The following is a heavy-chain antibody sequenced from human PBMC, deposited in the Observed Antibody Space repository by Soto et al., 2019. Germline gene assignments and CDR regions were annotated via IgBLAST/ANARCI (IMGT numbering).Heavy chain of an antibody. CDR2: ISYDGSNK. V-gene: IGHV3-30*18. J-gene: IGHJ6*02. Sequence: GGSLRLSCSASGFTFSSYGMHWVRQAPGKGLEWVAVISYDGSNKYYADSVKGRFTISRDNSKNTLYLQMNSLRAEDTAVYYCAKDGSVELLFYYYGMDVWGQGTTVTVSS. CDR1: GFTFSSYG. CDR3: AKDGSVELLFYYYGMDV. D-gene: IGHD1-7*01.